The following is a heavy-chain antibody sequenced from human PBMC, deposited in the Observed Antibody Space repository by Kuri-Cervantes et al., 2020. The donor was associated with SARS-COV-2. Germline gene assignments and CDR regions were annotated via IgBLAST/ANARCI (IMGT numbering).Heavy chain of an antibody. V-gene: IGHV1-46*01. CDR2: INPSGGST. CDR3: ARDRLERGSSHPYYFDY. Sequence: ASVKVSCKASGYTFTSYYMHWVRQAPGQGLEWTGIINPSGGSTSYAQKFQGRVTMTRDTSTSTVYMELSSLRSEDTAVYYCARDRLERGSSHPYYFDYWGQGTLVTVSS. CDR1: GYTFTSYY. D-gene: IGHD1-26*01. J-gene: IGHJ4*02.